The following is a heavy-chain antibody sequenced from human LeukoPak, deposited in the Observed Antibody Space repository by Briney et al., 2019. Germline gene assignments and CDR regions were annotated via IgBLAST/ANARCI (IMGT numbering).Heavy chain of an antibody. D-gene: IGHD3-22*01. CDR2: IYYSGST. CDR1: GDSISSQY. J-gene: IGHJ5*02. V-gene: IGHV4-59*11. CDR3: ARDRRYYDTSGSPLGWFDP. Sequence: SETLSLTCTVSGDSISSQYWSWIRQPPGKGLEWIGYIYYSGSTNYNPSLKSRVTISVDTPKNQFSLKLSSVTAADTAVHYCARDRRYYDTSGSPLGWFDPWGQGTLVTVSS.